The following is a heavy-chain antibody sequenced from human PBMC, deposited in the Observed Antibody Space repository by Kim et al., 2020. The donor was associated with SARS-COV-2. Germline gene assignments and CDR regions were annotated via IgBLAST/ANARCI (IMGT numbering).Heavy chain of an antibody. V-gene: IGHV4-39*01. Sequence: STYNSPAHKSRVTISVDTSKNQFSRKLGSVTAADTAVYYCARHKRSGMDVWGQGTTVTVSS. J-gene: IGHJ6*02. CDR3: ARHKRSGMDV. D-gene: IGHD3-16*01. CDR2: ST.